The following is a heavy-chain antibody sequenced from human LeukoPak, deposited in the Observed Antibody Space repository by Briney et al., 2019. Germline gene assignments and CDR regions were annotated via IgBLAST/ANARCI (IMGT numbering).Heavy chain of an antibody. D-gene: IGHD6-13*01. J-gene: IGHJ2*01. V-gene: IGHV4-59*01. CDR2: IYYSGST. CDR1: GGSIRSYY. Sequence: SETLSLTCAVSGGSIRSYYWSWIRQPPGKGLEWIAYIYYSGSTNYNPSLKSRVTISVDTSKNQFSLKLSSVTAADTAVYYCARVYYSNSYDYWYFDLWGRGTLVTVSS. CDR3: ARVYYSNSYDYWYFDL.